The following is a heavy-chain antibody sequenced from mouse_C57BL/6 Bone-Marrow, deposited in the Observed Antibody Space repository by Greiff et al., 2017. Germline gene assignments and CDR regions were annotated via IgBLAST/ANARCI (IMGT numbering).Heavy chain of an antibody. V-gene: IGHV5-15*01. J-gene: IGHJ1*03. CDR3: ARRGLHWYFDV. Sequence: EVKLMESGGGLVQPGGSLKLSCAASGFTFSDYGMAWVRQAPRKGPEWVAFISNLAYSIYSADTVTGRFTISRENAKNTLYLEMSSLRYEDTDMYYWARRGLHWYFDVWGTGTTVTVSA. CDR1: GFTFSDYG. CDR2: ISNLAYSI. D-gene: IGHD2-2*01.